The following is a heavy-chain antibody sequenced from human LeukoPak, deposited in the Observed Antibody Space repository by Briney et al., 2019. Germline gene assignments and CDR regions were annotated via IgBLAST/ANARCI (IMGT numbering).Heavy chain of an antibody. Sequence: SETLSLTCTVSGGSINSYYWSWIRQPPGKGLEGVGYIYYSGSTNYNPSLKSRVTISVDTSKNQFSLKLSSVTAADTAVYYCARASGYDFEAFDIWGQGTMVTVSS. CDR2: IYYSGST. D-gene: IGHD5-12*01. CDR3: ARASGYDFEAFDI. V-gene: IGHV4-59*08. CDR1: GGSINSYY. J-gene: IGHJ3*02.